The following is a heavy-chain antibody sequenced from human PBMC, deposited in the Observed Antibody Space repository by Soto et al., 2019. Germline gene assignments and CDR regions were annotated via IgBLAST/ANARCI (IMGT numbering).Heavy chain of an antibody. Sequence: PSETLSLTCTVSGGSISSYYWSWFRQPPGKGLEWIGYIYYSGSTNYNPSLKSRVTISVDTSKNQFSLKLSSVTAADTAVYYCARYYYYYMDVWGKGTTVTVSS. CDR2: IYYSGST. CDR1: GGSISSYY. CDR3: ARYYYYYMDV. J-gene: IGHJ6*03. V-gene: IGHV4-59*01.